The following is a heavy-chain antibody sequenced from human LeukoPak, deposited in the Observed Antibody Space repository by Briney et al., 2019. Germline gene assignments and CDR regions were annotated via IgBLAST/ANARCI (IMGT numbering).Heavy chain of an antibody. V-gene: IGHV3-7*03. J-gene: IGHJ4*02. D-gene: IGHD6-13*01. CDR3: ARDRGASTWYKVFDY. CDR2: IKQDGSEK. Sequence: GGSLRLSCAASGFSFSDYWMSWVRQAPGKGLEWVANIKQDGSEKYYVDSVRGRFTISRDNARNSLYLQMNSLRAEDTAVYYCARDRGASTWYKVFDYWGQGTQVTVSS. CDR1: GFSFSDYW.